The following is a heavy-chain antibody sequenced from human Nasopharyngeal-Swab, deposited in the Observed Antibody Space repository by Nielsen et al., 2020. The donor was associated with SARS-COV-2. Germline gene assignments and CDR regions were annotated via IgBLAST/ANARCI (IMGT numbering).Heavy chain of an antibody. D-gene: IGHD3-22*01. CDR1: GFTFSSYS. CDR2: ISSSSSYI. J-gene: IGHJ3*02. CDR3: ASGRSIYYYDSSGYPAFDI. Sequence: GASLKISCAASGFTFSSYSMNWVRQAPGKGLEWVSSISSSSSYIYYADSVKGRFTISRDNAKNSLYLQMNSLRAEDTAVYYCASGRSIYYYDSSGYPAFDIWGQGTMVTVSS. V-gene: IGHV3-21*01.